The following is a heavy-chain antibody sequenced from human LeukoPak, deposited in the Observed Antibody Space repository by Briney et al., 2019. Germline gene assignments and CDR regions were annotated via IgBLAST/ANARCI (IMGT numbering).Heavy chain of an antibody. J-gene: IGHJ4*02. CDR2: MNPNSGNT. Sequence: GASVKVSCKASGYTFTSYDINWVRQATGQGLEWMGWMNPNSGNTGYAQKFQGRVTMTRNTSISTAYMELSSLRSEDTAVYYCAREAGHSGGSYFDYRGQGTLVTVSS. D-gene: IGHD1-26*01. CDR3: AREAGHSGGSYFDY. V-gene: IGHV1-8*01. CDR1: GYTFTSYD.